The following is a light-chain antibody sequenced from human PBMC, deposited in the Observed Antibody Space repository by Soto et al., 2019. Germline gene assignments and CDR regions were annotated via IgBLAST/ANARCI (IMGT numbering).Light chain of an antibody. V-gene: IGKV3-20*01. CDR1: QGIGDT. CDR3: QQYGSSTIT. CDR2: DTS. Sequence: EVVMRQSPATLSVSPGEGATLSCRASQGIGDTLAWYQHKPGQTPRLLIYDTSTRATGIPDRFSGSGSGTDFTLTISRLEPEDFAVYYCQQYGSSTITFGQGTRLEIK. J-gene: IGKJ5*01.